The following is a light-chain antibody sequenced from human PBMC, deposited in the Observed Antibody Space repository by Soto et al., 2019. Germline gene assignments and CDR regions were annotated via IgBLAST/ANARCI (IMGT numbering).Light chain of an antibody. Sequence: DVQMTQSPSTLSASVGDRVTITCRASQSISSWLAWYQQKPGKAPKLLIYDASSLESGVPSRFSGSGSGTEFTLTISSLQPDDFATYYCQQYNSYSHTFGQGTKV. CDR1: QSISSW. CDR3: QQYNSYSHT. V-gene: IGKV1-5*01. J-gene: IGKJ1*01. CDR2: DAS.